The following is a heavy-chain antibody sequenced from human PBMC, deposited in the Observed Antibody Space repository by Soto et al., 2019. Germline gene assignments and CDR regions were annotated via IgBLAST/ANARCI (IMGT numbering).Heavy chain of an antibody. D-gene: IGHD3-16*01. CDR2: IIPIFGTA. V-gene: IGHV1-69*13. J-gene: IGHJ5*02. CDR3: VREGGDNWFDP. CDR1: GGTFSSYA. Sequence: ASVKVSCKASGGTFSSYAISWVRQAPGQGLEWMGGIIPIFGTANYAQKFQGRVTITADESTSTAYMELSSVTAADTAVYYCVREGGDNWFDPWGQGTLVTVSS.